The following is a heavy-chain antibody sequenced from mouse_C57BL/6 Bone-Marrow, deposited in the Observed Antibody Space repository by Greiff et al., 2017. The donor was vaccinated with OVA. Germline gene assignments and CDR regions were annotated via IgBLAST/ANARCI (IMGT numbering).Heavy chain of an antibody. CDR1: GYTFTSYG. Sequence: QVQLQQSGAELARPGASVKLSCKASGYTFTSYGISWVKQRTGQGLEWIGEIYPRSGNTYYNEKFKGKATLTADKSSSTAYMELRSLTSEDSAVYFCARRCFYYFDHWGQGTTLTVSS. J-gene: IGHJ2*01. D-gene: IGHD3-3*01. CDR3: ARRCFYYFDH. CDR2: IYPRSGNT. V-gene: IGHV1-81*01.